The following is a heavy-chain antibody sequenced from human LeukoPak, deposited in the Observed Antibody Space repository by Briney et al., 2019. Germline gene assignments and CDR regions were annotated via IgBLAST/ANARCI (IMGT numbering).Heavy chain of an antibody. CDR2: INHSGST. V-gene: IGHV4-34*01. J-gene: IGHJ4*02. CDR3: GYGGGLDY. D-gene: IGHD4/OR15-4a*01. CDR1: GGSFSGYY. Sequence: SETLSLTCAVYGGSFSGYYCSWIRQPPGKGLEWIGEINHSGSTNYNPSLKSRVTISVDTSKNQFSLKLSSVTAADTAVYYCGYGGGLDYWGQGTVVTVSS.